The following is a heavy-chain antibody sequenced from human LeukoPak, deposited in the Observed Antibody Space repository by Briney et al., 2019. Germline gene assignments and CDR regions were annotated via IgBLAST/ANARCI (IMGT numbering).Heavy chain of an antibody. CDR1: GFTFSSYG. Sequence: GRSLRLSCAASGFTFSSYGMHWVRQAPGKGLEWVAVIWYDGSNKYYAASVKGRFTIARDNSKNTLYLQMNSLRAEDTAVYYCARDLSSGYYYYYYGMDVWGQGTTVTVSS. J-gene: IGHJ6*02. V-gene: IGHV3-33*01. CDR3: ARDLSSGYYYYYYGMDV. D-gene: IGHD3-22*01. CDR2: IWYDGSNK.